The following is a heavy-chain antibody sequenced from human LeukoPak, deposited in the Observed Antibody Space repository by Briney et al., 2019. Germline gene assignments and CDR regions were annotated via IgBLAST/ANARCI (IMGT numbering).Heavy chain of an antibody. V-gene: IGHV3-7*01. D-gene: IGHD4-17*01. CDR2: IQPDGGVT. Sequence: PGESLRLSCAASGFTLSSYWMSWVRQGPGKGLEWVASIQPDGGVTFYLDSVKGRFTISRDNAKSSVFLQMNSLRAEDTAVYYCARLFGGVTTFDLWGQGTLVTASS. CDR1: GFTLSSYW. CDR3: ARLFGGVTTFDL. J-gene: IGHJ5*02.